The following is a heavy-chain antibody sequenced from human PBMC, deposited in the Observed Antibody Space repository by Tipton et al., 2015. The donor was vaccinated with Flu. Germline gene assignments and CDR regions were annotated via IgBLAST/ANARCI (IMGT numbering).Heavy chain of an antibody. V-gene: IGHV3-33*01. Sequence: CAASGFTFSSYGMHWVRQAPGKGLEWVAVIWYDGSNKYYADSVKGRFTISRDNSKNTLYLQMNSLRAEDTAVYYCAREKISSIVVVITEYYYYYGMDVWGQGTTVTVSS. CDR1: GFTFSSYG. J-gene: IGHJ6*02. CDR3: AREKISSIVVVITEYYYYYGMDV. D-gene: IGHD3-22*01. CDR2: IWYDGSNK.